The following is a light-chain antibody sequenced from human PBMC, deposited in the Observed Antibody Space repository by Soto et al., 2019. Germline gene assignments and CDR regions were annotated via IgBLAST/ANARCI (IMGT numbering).Light chain of an antibody. V-gene: IGKV3-15*01. J-gene: IGKJ2*01. CDR2: GVS. CDR3: QSYNDWPFA. Sequence: DIVLTQSPATLSVSPGERVTLSCRASESLFGFLAWYQQKPGQAPRLLMYGVSTRATGIPARFSGGGSATDFTLTISSLQSEDSALHFCQSYNDWPFASGLGTRLEI. CDR1: ESLFGF.